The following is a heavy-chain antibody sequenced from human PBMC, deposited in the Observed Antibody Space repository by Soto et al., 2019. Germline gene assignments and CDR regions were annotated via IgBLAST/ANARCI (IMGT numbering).Heavy chain of an antibody. Sequence: SETLSLTCTVSGGSISSYYWSWIRQPPGKGLVWIGYIYYSGSTNYNPSLKSRVTISVDTSKNQFSLKLSSVTAADTAVYYCARERRVVAATVVHNYFDYWGQGTLVTVSS. J-gene: IGHJ4*02. CDR2: IYYSGST. D-gene: IGHD2-15*01. CDR3: ARERRVVAATVVHNYFDY. V-gene: IGHV4-59*01. CDR1: GGSISSYY.